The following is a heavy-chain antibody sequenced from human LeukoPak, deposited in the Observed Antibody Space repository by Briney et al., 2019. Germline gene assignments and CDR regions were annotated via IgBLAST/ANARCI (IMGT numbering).Heavy chain of an antibody. CDR2: ISYDGSNK. CDR1: GFTFSGYA. D-gene: IGHD6-13*01. J-gene: IGHJ4*02. Sequence: GGSLRLSCAASGFTFSGYAMHWVRQAPGKGLEWVAVISYDGSNKYYADSVKGRFTISRDNSKNTLYLQMNSLRAEDTAVYYCARVGHSSSWLYYFDYWGQGTLVTVSS. V-gene: IGHV3-30-3*01. CDR3: ARVGHSSSWLYYFDY.